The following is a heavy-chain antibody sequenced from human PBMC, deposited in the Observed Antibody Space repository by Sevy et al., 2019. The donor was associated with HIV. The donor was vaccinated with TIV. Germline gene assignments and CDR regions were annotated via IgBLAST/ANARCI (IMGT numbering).Heavy chain of an antibody. D-gene: IGHD6-6*01. Sequence: SETLSLTCNVSGGSITRYYWNWIRQTPGKGLEWIAFVYYNGKTNYNPSLKSRATVSLDTSKSQFSLKLSSVTAADTAVYYCARGGAGRQFDYYYYMDVWGKGTTVTVSS. J-gene: IGHJ6*03. V-gene: IGHV4-59*01. CDR2: VYYNGKT. CDR1: GGSITRYY. CDR3: ARGGAGRQFDYYYYMDV.